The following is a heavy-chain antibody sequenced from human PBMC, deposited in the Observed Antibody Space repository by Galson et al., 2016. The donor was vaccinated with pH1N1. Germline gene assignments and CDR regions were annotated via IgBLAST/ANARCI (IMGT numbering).Heavy chain of an antibody. CDR3: AREDYYDTDLSDWYFDL. Sequence: SVKVSCKASGGTFGSYGINWVRQAPGQGLEWMGGIIPIFNTVKYAQNFQGRVTITADESRTTAYMELSSPRSEDTAMYYCAREDYYDTDLSDWYFDLWGRGTLLTVSS. D-gene: IGHD3-22*01. CDR1: GGTFGSYG. J-gene: IGHJ2*01. CDR2: IIPIFNTV. V-gene: IGHV1-69*13.